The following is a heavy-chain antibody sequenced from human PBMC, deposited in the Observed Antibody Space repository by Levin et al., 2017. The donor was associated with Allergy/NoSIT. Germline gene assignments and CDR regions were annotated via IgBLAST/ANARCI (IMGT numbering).Heavy chain of an antibody. J-gene: IGHJ4*02. Sequence: GESLKISCAASGFTFSSYAMHWVRQAPGKGLEWVAVISYDGSNKYYADSVKGRFTISRDNSKNTLYLQMNSLRAEDTAVYYCASLYYEQQLGDFDYWGQGTLVTVSS. CDR3: ASLYYEQQLGDFDY. V-gene: IGHV3-30-3*01. CDR2: ISYDGSNK. D-gene: IGHD6-13*01. CDR1: GFTFSSYA.